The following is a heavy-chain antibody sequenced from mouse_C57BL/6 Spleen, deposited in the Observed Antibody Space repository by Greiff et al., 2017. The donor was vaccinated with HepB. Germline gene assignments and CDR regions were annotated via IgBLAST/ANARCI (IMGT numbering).Heavy chain of an antibody. CDR1: GYSFTSYY. CDR2: IYPGSGNT. D-gene: IGHD1-1*01. V-gene: IGHV1-66*01. CDR3: ARWRGSSEHYFDY. Sequence: QVQLQQSGPELVKPGASVKISCKASGYSFTSYYIHWVKQRPGQGLEWIGWIYPGSGNTKYNEKFKGKATLTADTSSSTAYMQLSSLTSEDSAVYYCARWRGSSEHYFDYWGQGTTLTVSS. J-gene: IGHJ2*01.